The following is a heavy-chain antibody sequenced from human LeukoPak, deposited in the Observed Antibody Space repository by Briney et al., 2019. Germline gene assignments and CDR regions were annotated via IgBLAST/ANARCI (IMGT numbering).Heavy chain of an antibody. V-gene: IGHV3-15*01. D-gene: IGHD5-18*01. CDR2: IKSKTDGGTT. CDR3: TTDPNTAMVAYYFDY. Sequence: PGGSLRLSCAASGFTFSNAWMSWVRQAPGKGLEWVGRIKSKTDGGTTDYAAPVKGRFTISRDDSKNTLYLQMNSLKTEDTAVYYCTTDPNTAMVAYYFDYWGQGTLVTVSS. J-gene: IGHJ4*02. CDR1: GFTFSNAW.